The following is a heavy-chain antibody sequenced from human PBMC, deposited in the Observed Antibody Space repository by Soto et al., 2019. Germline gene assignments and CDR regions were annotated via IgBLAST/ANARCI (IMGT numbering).Heavy chain of an antibody. CDR3: AKGKGVPSPNFDY. Sequence: GGSLRLSCAASGFTFDDYAMHWVRQAPGKGLEWVSGISWNSGSIGYADSVKGRFTISRDNAKNSLYLQMNSLRAEDTALYYCAKGKGVPSPNFDYWGQGTLVTVSS. J-gene: IGHJ4*02. CDR2: ISWNSGSI. V-gene: IGHV3-9*01. D-gene: IGHD6-6*01. CDR1: GFTFDDYA.